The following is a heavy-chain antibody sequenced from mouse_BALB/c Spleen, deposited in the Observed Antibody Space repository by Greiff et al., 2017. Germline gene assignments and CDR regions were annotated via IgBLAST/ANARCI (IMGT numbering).Heavy chain of an antibody. CDR1: GFSLTSYG. CDR3: ARYNSSGYPPIGYAMDY. Sequence: QVQLQQSGPGLVQPSQSLSITCTVSGFSLTSYGVHWVRQSPGKGLEWLGVIWSGGSTDYNAAFISRLSISKDNSKSQVFFKMNSLQANDTAIYYCARYNSSGYPPIGYAMDYWGQGTSVTVSS. V-gene: IGHV2-2*02. D-gene: IGHD3-1*01. J-gene: IGHJ4*01. CDR2: IWSGGST.